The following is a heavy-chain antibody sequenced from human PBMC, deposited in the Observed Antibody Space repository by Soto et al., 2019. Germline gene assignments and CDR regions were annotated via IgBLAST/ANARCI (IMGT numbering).Heavy chain of an antibody. V-gene: IGHV3-33*01. CDR2: VWYDGSNK. D-gene: IGHD1-1*01. Sequence: QVQLVESGGGVVQPGRSLRLSCAASGFIYSNYGMHWVRQAPGKGLEWVAVVWYDGSNKFYADSLKGRFIISRDNSKNTLYLQMNSLRAEDTAVYYCARDPFRVQPGSLDYWGQGTLVTVSS. CDR3: ARDPFRVQPGSLDY. J-gene: IGHJ4*02. CDR1: GFIYSNYG.